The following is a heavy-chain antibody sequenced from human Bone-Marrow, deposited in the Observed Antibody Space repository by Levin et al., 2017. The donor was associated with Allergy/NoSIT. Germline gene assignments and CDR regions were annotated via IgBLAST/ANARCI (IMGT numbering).Heavy chain of an antibody. J-gene: IGHJ4*02. V-gene: IGHV3-15*01. CDR3: TTEIVGATPFSASFDY. CDR2: IKSKTDGGTT. Sequence: GGSLRLSCAASGFTFSNAWMSWVRQAPGKGLEWVGRIKSKTDGGTTDYAAPVKGRFTISRDDSKNTLYLQMNSLKTEDTAVYYCTTEIVGATPFSASFDYWGQGTLVTVSS. D-gene: IGHD1-26*01. CDR1: GFTFSNAW.